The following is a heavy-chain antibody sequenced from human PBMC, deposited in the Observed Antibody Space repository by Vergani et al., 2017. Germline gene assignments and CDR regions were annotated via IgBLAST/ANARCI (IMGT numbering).Heavy chain of an antibody. CDR3: ARGGSSWPYYYYYMDV. J-gene: IGHJ6*03. V-gene: IGHV3-30-3*01. CDR2: ISYDGSNK. D-gene: IGHD6-13*01. Sequence: QVQLVESGGGVVQPGRSLRLSCAASGFTFSSYAMHWVRQAPGKGLEWVAVISYDGSNKYYADSVKGRFTISRDNSKNTLYLQMNSLRAEDTAVYYCARGGSSWPYYYYYMDVWGKGP. CDR1: GFTFSSYA.